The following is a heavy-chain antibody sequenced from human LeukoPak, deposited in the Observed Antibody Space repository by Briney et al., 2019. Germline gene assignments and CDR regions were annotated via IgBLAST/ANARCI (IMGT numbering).Heavy chain of an antibody. CDR3: AREVLGRNYYYGMDV. J-gene: IGHJ6*02. Sequence: SETLSLTCTVSGGSVSSGSYYWSWIRQPPGKGLEWIGYIYYSGSTNYNPSLKSRVTISVDTSKNQFSLKLSSVTAADTAVYYCAREVLGRNYYYGMDVWGQGTTVTVSS. D-gene: IGHD7-27*01. V-gene: IGHV4-61*01. CDR1: GGSVSSGSYY. CDR2: IYYSGST.